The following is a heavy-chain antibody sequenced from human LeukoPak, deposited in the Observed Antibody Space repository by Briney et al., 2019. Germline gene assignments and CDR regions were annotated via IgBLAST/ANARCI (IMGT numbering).Heavy chain of an antibody. D-gene: IGHD2-15*01. CDR3: ARFSGYCSANSCYPAY. J-gene: IGHJ4*02. Sequence: PSESLSLTCAVYGGSFSGYYWSWIRQPPGKGLEWIGEINHSGSTKYNPSLKSRVTISVDTSNNLLSLKLTSVTAADTAVYYCARFSGYCSANSCYPAYWGQGTLVSVSS. CDR1: GGSFSGYY. CDR2: INHSGST. V-gene: IGHV4-34*01.